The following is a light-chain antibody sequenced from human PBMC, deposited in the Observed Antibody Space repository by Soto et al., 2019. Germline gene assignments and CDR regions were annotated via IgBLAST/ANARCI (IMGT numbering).Light chain of an antibody. V-gene: IGKV1-39*01. CDR1: QTISMS. CDR2: AAS. Sequence: DLQMTQSPSSLSASVGDRVAITCRASQTISMSLNWYQQQPGKAPKLLIYAASSLQSGVPSRFSGSGSGTDFTLTISSLQPEDFATYYCQQSHSLPRTFGQGTRVEIK. J-gene: IGKJ1*01. CDR3: QQSHSLPRT.